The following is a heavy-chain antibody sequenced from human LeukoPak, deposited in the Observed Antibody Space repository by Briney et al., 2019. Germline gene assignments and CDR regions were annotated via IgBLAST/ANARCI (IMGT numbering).Heavy chain of an antibody. J-gene: IGHJ4*02. CDR3: AKDRKGGLVSAQAH. V-gene: IGHV3-23*01. Sequence: PGGSLRLSCAASGFTFSSYAMSWVRQAPGKGLEWVSAISGSGGSTYYADSVKGRFTISRDNSKNTLYLQMNSLRAEDTAVHYCAKDRKGGLVSAQAHWGQGTLVTVSS. CDR2: ISGSGGST. D-gene: IGHD2-21*01. CDR1: GFTFSSYA.